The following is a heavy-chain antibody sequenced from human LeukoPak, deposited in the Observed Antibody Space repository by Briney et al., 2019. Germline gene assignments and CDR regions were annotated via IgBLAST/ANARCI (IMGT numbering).Heavy chain of an antibody. V-gene: IGHV3-53*01. D-gene: IGHD3-3*01. Sequence: GGSLRLSCAASGFTVSSNYMSWVRQAPGKGLEWVSVIYSGGSTYYAGSVKGRFTISRDNSKNTLYLQMNSLRAEDTAVYYCASTGITIPPYYYYGMDVWGQGTTVTVSS. J-gene: IGHJ6*02. CDR2: IYSGGST. CDR3: ASTGITIPPYYYYGMDV. CDR1: GFTVSSNY.